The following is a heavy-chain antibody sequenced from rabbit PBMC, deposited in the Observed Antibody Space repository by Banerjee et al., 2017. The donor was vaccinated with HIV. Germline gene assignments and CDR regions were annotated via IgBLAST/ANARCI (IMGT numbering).Heavy chain of an antibody. V-gene: IGHV1S45*01. CDR3: ARGGTYAGDGYNL. Sequence: QEQLVESGGGLVQPEGSLTLTCTASGFSFSSGYWICWVRQAPGKGLEWIGCISTYSDITYYASWAKGRFTISWSTSLDTVTLQMTSLTAADTATYFCARGGTYAGDGYNLWGPGTLVTVS. D-gene: IGHD4-2*01. CDR1: GFSFSSGYW. J-gene: IGHJ4*01. CDR2: ISTYSDIT.